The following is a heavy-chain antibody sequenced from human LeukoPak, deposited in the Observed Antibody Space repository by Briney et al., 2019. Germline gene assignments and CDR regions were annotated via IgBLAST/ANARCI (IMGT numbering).Heavy chain of an antibody. J-gene: IGHJ4*02. CDR3: ARGLNRNDYGDYGY. CDR2: IYYTGST. V-gene: IGHV4-59*01. D-gene: IGHD4-17*01. CDR1: GGSLSSYY. Sequence: SETLSLTCTVSGGSLSSYYWTWIRQPPGKGLEWTGYIYYTGSTSYNPSLKSRVTISVQTSKNQFSLKLSSVTAADTAVYYCARGLNRNDYGDYGYWGQGTLVTVSS.